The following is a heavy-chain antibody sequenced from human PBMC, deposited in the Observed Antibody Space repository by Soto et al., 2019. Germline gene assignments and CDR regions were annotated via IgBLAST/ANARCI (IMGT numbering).Heavy chain of an antibody. J-gene: IGHJ5*02. Sequence: SETLSLTCTVSGGSIRVQSYYWTWIRQTPGKGLEWVGSSYYSGTSYFNPALKGRVTISADTSTNQFSLRLTSVTAADTAVYYCTRRYNWNDYYFDPWGQGTLVTVSS. CDR1: GGSIRVQSYY. CDR2: SYYSGTS. CDR3: TRRYNWNDYYFDP. V-gene: IGHV4-39*01. D-gene: IGHD1-20*01.